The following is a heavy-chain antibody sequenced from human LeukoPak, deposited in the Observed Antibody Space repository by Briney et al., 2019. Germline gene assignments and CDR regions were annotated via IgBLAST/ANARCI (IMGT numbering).Heavy chain of an antibody. V-gene: IGHV3-30*18. CDR2: ISYDGTYK. D-gene: IGHD3-10*01. J-gene: IGHJ4*02. CDR3: AKSGQNYYGSV. Sequence: GGSLRLSCAASGFTFSSYGMHWVRQAPGKGLEGVAVISYDGTYKYYADSVKGRFTISRDNSKNTLYLQMNSLRAEDTAVYYCAKSGQNYYGSVWGQGTQVTVSS. CDR1: GFTFSSYG.